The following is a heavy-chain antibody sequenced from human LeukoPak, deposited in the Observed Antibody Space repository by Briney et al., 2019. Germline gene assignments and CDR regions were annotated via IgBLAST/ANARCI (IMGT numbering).Heavy chain of an antibody. V-gene: IGHV3-30*18. CDR2: ISYDGTYK. D-gene: IGHD3-10*01. J-gene: IGHJ4*02. CDR3: AKSGQNYYGSV. Sequence: GGSLRLSCAASGFTFSSYGMHWVRQAPGKGLEGVAVISYDGTYKYYADSVKGRFTISRDNSKNTLYLQMNSLRAEDTAVYYCAKSGQNYYGSVWGQGTQVTVSS. CDR1: GFTFSSYG.